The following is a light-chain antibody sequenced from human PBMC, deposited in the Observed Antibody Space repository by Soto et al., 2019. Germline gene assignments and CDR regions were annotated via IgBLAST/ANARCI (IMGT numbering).Light chain of an antibody. J-gene: IGKJ1*01. Sequence: EVVLTQSPGTLSLSPGERATLSCRASQSVSSYLAWYQQKPGQAPRVLIYDASSRATGIPVRFSGSETGTAFTLTISRLEPVDFAVYYWQHYGSSRTFGQGTRVEIK. V-gene: IGKV3-20*01. CDR3: QHYGSSRT. CDR2: DAS. CDR1: QSVSSY.